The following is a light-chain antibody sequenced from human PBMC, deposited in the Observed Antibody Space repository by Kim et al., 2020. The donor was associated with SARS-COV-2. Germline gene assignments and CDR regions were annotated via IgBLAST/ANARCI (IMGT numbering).Light chain of an antibody. V-gene: IGLV3-19*01. Sequence: SSELTQDPAVSVALGQTIRITCQGDSLRNYYVSWYQQKPGQAPVLVIHGKHNRPSGISDRFSGSSSRNTASLTITGAQAEDEADYYCNSRDISGNHLVFGGGTKLTVL. CDR3: NSRDISGNHLV. J-gene: IGLJ3*02. CDR2: GKH. CDR1: SLRNYY.